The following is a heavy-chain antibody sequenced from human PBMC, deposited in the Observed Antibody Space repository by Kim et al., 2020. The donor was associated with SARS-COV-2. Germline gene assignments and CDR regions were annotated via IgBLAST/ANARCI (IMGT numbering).Heavy chain of an antibody. V-gene: IGHV4-34*01. Sequence: SETLSLTCAVYGGSFSGYYWSWIRQPPGKGLEWIGEINHSGSTNYNPSLKSRVTISVDTSKNQFSLKLSSVTAADTAVYYCARGRRYSSSWYPYYYYGMDVWGQGTTVTVSS. CDR2: INHSGST. CDR1: GGSFSGYY. D-gene: IGHD6-13*01. CDR3: ARGRRYSSSWYPYYYYGMDV. J-gene: IGHJ6*02.